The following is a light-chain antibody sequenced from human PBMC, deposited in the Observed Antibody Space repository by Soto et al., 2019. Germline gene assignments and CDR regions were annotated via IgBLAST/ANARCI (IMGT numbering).Light chain of an antibody. CDR3: QQYNSYPWT. CDR1: QIISSW. V-gene: IGKV1-5*01. Sequence: DIQMTQSPSTLSASIGDRVTITCRASQIISSWLAWYQQKPGKAPELLTYDPTSLESGVPSRFSGSGSGTEFTLTISRLQPDDFATYYCQQYNSYPWTCGQGTKVEIK. CDR2: DPT. J-gene: IGKJ1*01.